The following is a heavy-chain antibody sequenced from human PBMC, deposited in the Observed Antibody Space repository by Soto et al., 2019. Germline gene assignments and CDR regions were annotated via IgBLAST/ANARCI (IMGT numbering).Heavy chain of an antibody. CDR1: GGSISSGGYY. Sequence: QVQLQESGPGLVKPSQTLSLTCTVSGGSISSGGYYCSWIRQHPGKGLERLGYIYYSGSTYYNPSLQSRVTISVDTSKNQFSLKLSSVSVAGTAVYYCARSIDPWGQGTLVTVSS. CDR2: IYYSGST. V-gene: IGHV4-31*03. J-gene: IGHJ5*02. CDR3: ARSIDP.